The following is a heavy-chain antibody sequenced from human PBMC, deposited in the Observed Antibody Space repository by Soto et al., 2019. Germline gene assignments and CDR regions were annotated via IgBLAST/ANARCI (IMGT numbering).Heavy chain of an antibody. CDR1: GGSISSGVYY. J-gene: IGHJ4*02. CDR2: IYYSGST. CDR3: AREVSLAVAGTFDY. Sequence: SETLSVTCTVSGGSISSGVYYWSWIRHHPGKGLEWIGYIYYSGSTYYNPSLKSRVTISVDTSKNQFSLKLSSVTAADTAVYYCAREVSLAVAGTFDYWGQGTLVTVSS. V-gene: IGHV4-31*03. D-gene: IGHD6-19*01.